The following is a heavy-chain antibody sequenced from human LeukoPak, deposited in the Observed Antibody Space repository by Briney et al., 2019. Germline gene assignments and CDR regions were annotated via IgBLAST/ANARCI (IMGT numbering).Heavy chain of an antibody. J-gene: IGHJ1*01. CDR1: GYSISSGYY. Sequence: TSETLSLTCTVSGYSISSGYYWGWIRQPPGKGLEWIGSIYNSGSTYYNPSLKSRVTILVDTSKNPFSLRMSSVTATDTAVYYFARGGDTRGHYDIEYFHHWGQGTLVAVSS. CDR2: IYNSGST. CDR3: ARGGDTRGHYDIEYFHH. D-gene: IGHD3-22*01. V-gene: IGHV4-38-2*02.